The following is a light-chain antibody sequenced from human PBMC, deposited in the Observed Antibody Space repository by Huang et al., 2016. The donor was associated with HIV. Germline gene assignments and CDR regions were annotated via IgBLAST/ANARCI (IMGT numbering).Light chain of an antibody. CDR1: QSLLHSNGYNY. J-gene: IGKJ5*01. CDR3: MQALQTPG. CDR2: LGS. V-gene: IGKV2-28*01. Sequence: EIVMTQSPLSLPVTPGEPASISCRSSQSLLHSNGYNYLDWYLQQPGQAPQLPFYLGSNRASGVPDRFSGSGSGTYFTLKISRVEAEDVGVYYCMQALQTPGFGQGTRLEIK.